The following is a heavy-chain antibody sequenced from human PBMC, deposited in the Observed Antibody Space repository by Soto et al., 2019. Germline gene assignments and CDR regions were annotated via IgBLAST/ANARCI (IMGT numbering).Heavy chain of an antibody. CDR3: ARHPEYSSSWSDPPPRLDP. CDR1: GGSISSYY. J-gene: IGHJ5*02. V-gene: IGHV4-59*01. CDR2: IYYSGST. Sequence: SETLSLTCTVSGGSISSYYWSWIRQPPGKGLEWIGYIYYSGSTNYNPSLKSRVTISVDTSKNQFSLKLSSVTAADTAVYYCARHPEYSSSWSDPPPRLDPWGQGTLVTVSS. D-gene: IGHD6-13*01.